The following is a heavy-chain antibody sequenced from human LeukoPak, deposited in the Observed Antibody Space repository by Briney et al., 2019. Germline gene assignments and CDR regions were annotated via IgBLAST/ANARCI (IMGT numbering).Heavy chain of an antibody. V-gene: IGHV3-23*01. D-gene: IGHD4-23*01. Sequence: GGSLRLSCTASGFIFRSYVMCWVRLSPGKGLEWVANISGSGGSTYYADSVKGRFTISRDNSKNTLYLQMNSLRAEDTAVYYCAKEEEVVTLDYWGQGTLVTVSS. J-gene: IGHJ4*02. CDR2: ISGSGGST. CDR3: AKEEEVVTLDY. CDR1: GFIFRSYV.